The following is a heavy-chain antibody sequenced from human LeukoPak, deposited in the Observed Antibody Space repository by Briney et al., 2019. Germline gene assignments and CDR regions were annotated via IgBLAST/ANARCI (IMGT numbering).Heavy chain of an antibody. D-gene: IGHD1-26*01. CDR2: IWYDGSNK. CDR3: AKDRASHGSELGGH. Sequence: PGGSLRLSCAASGFTFSSYGMHWVRQAPGKGLEWVAVIWYDGSNKYYADSVKGRFTISRDNSKNTLYLQMNSLRAEDTAVYYCAKDRASHGSELGGHWGQGTLVTVSS. V-gene: IGHV3-33*06. CDR1: GFTFSSYG. J-gene: IGHJ4*02.